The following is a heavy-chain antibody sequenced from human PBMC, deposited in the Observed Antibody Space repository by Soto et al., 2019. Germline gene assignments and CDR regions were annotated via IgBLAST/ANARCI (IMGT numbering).Heavy chain of an antibody. CDR1: GGSVSSGSYY. V-gene: IGHV4-61*01. CDR2: IYYSGST. Sequence: SETLSLTCTVSGGSVSSGSYYWSWIRQPPGKGLEWIGYIYYSGSTNYDPSLKSRVTISVDTSKNQFSLKLSSVTAADTAVYYCVRGFSSYYDSSGYYYYFDYWGQGTLVTVSS. J-gene: IGHJ4*02. CDR3: VRGFSSYYDSSGYYYYFDY. D-gene: IGHD3-22*01.